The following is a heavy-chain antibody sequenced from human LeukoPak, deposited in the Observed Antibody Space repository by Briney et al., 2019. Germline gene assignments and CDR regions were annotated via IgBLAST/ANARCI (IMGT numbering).Heavy chain of an antibody. CDR2: IWYDGSNK. D-gene: IGHD1-14*01. CDR3: AGGEPYVY. J-gene: IGHJ4*02. CDR1: GFTFTTYG. Sequence: HPGGSLRLSCAASGFTFTTYGMHWVRQAPGKGLEWVAIIWYDGSNKYYADSVRGRFTISRDNSKNTLYLQMNSLRVEDTAMYYCAGGEPYVYWGQGTLVTVSS. V-gene: IGHV3-33*01.